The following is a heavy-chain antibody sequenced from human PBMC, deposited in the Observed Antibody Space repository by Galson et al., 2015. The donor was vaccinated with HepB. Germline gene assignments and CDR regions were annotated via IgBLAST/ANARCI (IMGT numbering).Heavy chain of an antibody. CDR3: AKDFPGYSSSWESDAFDI. D-gene: IGHD6-13*01. J-gene: IGHJ3*02. Sequence: SLRLSCAASGFTFSSYAMSWVRQAPGKGLEWVSAISGSGGSTYYADSVKGRFTISRDNSKNTLYLQMNSLRAEDTAVYYCAKDFPGYSSSWESDAFDIWGQGTMVTVSS. V-gene: IGHV3-23*01. CDR2: ISGSGGST. CDR1: GFTFSSYA.